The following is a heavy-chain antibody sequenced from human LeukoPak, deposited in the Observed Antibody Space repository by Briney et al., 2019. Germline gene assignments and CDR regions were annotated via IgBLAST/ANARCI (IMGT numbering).Heavy chain of an antibody. J-gene: IGHJ6*02. D-gene: IGHD3-10*01. V-gene: IGHV3-66*01. CDR1: GFTVSSNY. Sequence: GGSLRLSCAASGFTVSSNYMSWVRQAPGKGLEWVSVIYSGGGTYYADSVKGRLTISRDNSKNTLYLQMNSLRAEDTAVYYCARDVGGSGTYLYYYYALDVWGQGTTVTVSS. CDR2: IYSGGGT. CDR3: ARDVGGSGTYLYYYYALDV.